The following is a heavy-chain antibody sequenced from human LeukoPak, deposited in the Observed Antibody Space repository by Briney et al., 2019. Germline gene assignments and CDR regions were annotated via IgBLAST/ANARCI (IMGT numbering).Heavy chain of an antibody. Sequence: GGSLRLSCAASGFTFDDYAMHWVRQAPGKGLEWVSLISGDGGSTYYADSVKGRFTISRDNSKNSLYLQMNSLRTEDTALYYCAKEESGHSSGWTPFDYWGQGTLVTVSS. CDR1: GFTFDDYA. D-gene: IGHD6-19*01. CDR3: AKEESGHSSGWTPFDY. V-gene: IGHV3-43*02. CDR2: ISGDGGST. J-gene: IGHJ4*02.